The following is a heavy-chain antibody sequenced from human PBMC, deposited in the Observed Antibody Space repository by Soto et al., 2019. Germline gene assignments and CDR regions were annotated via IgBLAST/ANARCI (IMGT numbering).Heavy chain of an antibody. CDR1: GGSISSSSYY. J-gene: IGHJ3*02. CDR3: ASAIWFGGYDSSGYSI. Sequence: QLQLQESGPGLVKPSETLSLTCTVSGGSISSSSYYWGWIRQPPGKGLEWIGSIYYSGSTYYNPSLKSRVTISVDTSKNQFSLKLSSVTAADTAVYYCASAIWFGGYDSSGYSIWGQGTMVTVSS. V-gene: IGHV4-39*01. D-gene: IGHD3-22*01. CDR2: IYYSGST.